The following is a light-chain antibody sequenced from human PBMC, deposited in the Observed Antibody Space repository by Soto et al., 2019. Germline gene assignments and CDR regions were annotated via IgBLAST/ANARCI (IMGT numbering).Light chain of an antibody. Sequence: EIVMTQSPATLSVSPGERATLSCRASQSVSSNLAWYQQKPGQAPRLLIYGASTRATGIPARFSGSGSGTEFTLTISSLQSEDFATYYCHQNYLTPYTFGQGTKLEIK. CDR1: QSVSSN. J-gene: IGKJ2*01. CDR2: GAS. CDR3: HQNYLTPYT. V-gene: IGKV3-15*01.